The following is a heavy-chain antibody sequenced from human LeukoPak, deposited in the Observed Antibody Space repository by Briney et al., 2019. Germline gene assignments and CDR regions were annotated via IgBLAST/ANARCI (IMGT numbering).Heavy chain of an antibody. CDR1: GFTFDDYA. D-gene: IGHD3-10*01. Sequence: AGGSLRLSCAASGFTFDDYAMHWVRQAPGKGLEWVSYISSSSSTIYYADSVKGRFTISRDNAKNSLYLQMNSLRAEDTAVYYCARSMVRGVPNWFDPWGQGTLVTVSS. CDR2: ISSSSSTI. CDR3: ARSMVRGVPNWFDP. V-gene: IGHV3-48*04. J-gene: IGHJ5*02.